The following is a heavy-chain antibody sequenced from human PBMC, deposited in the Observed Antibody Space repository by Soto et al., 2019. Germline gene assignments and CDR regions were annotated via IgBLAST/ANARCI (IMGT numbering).Heavy chain of an antibody. J-gene: IGHJ6*02. Sequence: QVQLVQSGAEVKKPGSSVKVSCKASGGTFSSYAISWVRQAPGQGLEWMGGIIPIFGTANYAQKFQGRVTITADESTSTAYMELSSLRYEDTAVYYCARGSTGRGAYYYYYYGMDVWGQGTTVTVSS. CDR2: IIPIFGTA. CDR1: GGTFSSYA. CDR3: ARGSTGRGAYYYYYYGMDV. D-gene: IGHD2-2*01. V-gene: IGHV1-69*01.